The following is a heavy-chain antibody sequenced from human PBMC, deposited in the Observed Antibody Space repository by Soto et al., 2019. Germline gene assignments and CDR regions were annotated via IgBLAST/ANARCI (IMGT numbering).Heavy chain of an antibody. CDR3: ARHGFGPLHGLVDV. Sequence: QVQLQESGPGLVKPSETLSLTCTVSGDSLTNYYCSWFRQPPGKGLEWIGYITYSGYSAYNLSLKRRVTMSMYTSKTQFSLMLESVTATDTAVYYCARHGFGPLHGLVDVWGQGTTVIVSS. D-gene: IGHD3-10*01. V-gene: IGHV4-59*08. CDR2: ITYSGYS. J-gene: IGHJ6*02. CDR1: GDSLTNYY.